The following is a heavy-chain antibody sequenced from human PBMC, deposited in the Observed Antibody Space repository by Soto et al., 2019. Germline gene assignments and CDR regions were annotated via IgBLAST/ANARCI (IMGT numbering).Heavy chain of an antibody. V-gene: IGHV3-74*01. Sequence: EVQLVKSGGGLVQPGGSLRLSCAASGFTFSSHWIHWVRQAPGKGLVWVSRINSGGSTTDYADSVKGRFTISRDNAKNTLYLQMNGLRGEDTAVYHCVRGASGYYYVDSWGQGTLVTVSS. CDR2: INSGGSTT. J-gene: IGHJ4*02. CDR3: VRGASGYYYVDS. D-gene: IGHD3-22*01. CDR1: GFTFSSHW.